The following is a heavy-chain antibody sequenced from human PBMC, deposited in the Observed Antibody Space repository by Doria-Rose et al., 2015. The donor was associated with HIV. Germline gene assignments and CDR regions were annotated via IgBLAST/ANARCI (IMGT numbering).Heavy chain of an antibody. CDR3: ARIKSSRWYHKYYFDF. V-gene: IGHV2-26*01. CDR1: GVSLSSPGMG. D-gene: IGHD6-13*01. CDR2: IFSADER. Sequence: QVTLKESGPVLVKPTETLTLTCTVSGVSLSSPGMGVSWIRQPPGKALEWLANIFSADERSYKTTLKSGLPISRGTSKSQVVLTMTDMDPVDTATYYCARIKSSRWYHKYYFDFWGQGTLVIVSA. J-gene: IGHJ4*02.